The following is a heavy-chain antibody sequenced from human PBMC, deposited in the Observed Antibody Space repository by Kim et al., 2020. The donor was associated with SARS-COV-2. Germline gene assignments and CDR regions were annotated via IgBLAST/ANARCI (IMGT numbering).Heavy chain of an antibody. CDR2: IYYSGST. Sequence: SETLSLTCTVSGGSISSGGYYWSWIRQHPGKGLEWIGYIYYSGSTYYNPSLKSRVTISVDTSKNPFSLKLSSVTAADTAVYYCARVSLGFLEWLAYYFDYWGQGTLVTVSS. CDR1: GGSISSGGYY. CDR3: ARVSLGFLEWLAYYFDY. J-gene: IGHJ4*02. V-gene: IGHV4-31*03. D-gene: IGHD3-3*01.